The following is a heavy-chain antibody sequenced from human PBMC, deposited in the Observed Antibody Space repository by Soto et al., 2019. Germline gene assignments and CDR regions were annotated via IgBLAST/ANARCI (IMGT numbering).Heavy chain of an antibody. CDR1: GYSFTSYW. CDR3: ARRSISGTYYYDSSGYASLNWFDP. J-gene: IGHJ5*02. Sequence: GESLKISCKGSGYSFTSYWIGWVRQMPGKGLEWMGIIYPGDSDTRYSPSFQGQVTISADKSISTAYLQWSSLKASDTAMYYCARRSISGTYYYDSSGYASLNWFDPWGQGTLVTSPQ. CDR2: IYPGDSDT. D-gene: IGHD3-22*01. V-gene: IGHV5-51*01.